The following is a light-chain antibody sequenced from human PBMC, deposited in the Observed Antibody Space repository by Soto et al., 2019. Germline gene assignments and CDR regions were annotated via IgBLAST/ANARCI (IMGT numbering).Light chain of an antibody. V-gene: IGKV3-20*01. CDR2: GAS. CDR1: QSVSSSY. Sequence: EIVLTQSPGTLSLSPGERATLSCRASQSVSSSYLAWYQQKPGQAPRLLIYGASSRATGIPDRFSGSGSGTDFTLTISRLEPEDFAVYYCQQYGSSQTVGGGTKVDIK. J-gene: IGKJ4*01. CDR3: QQYGSSQT.